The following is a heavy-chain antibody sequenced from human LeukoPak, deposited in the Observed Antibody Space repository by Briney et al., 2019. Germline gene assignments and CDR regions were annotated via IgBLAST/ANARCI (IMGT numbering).Heavy chain of an antibody. CDR3: ARTSIAALAVDY. V-gene: IGHV4-4*07. CDR2: IYISGST. CDR1: GGSISSYY. Sequence: SETLSLTCTVSGGSISSYYWSWIRQPAGKGLEWIGRIYISGSTNYNPSLKSRVTMSVDTSKNQFSLKLSSVTAADTAVYYCARTSIAALAVDYWGQGTLVTVSS. D-gene: IGHD6-13*01. J-gene: IGHJ4*02.